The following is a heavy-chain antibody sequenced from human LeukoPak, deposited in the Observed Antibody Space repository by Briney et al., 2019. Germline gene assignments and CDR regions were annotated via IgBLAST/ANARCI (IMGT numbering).Heavy chain of an antibody. D-gene: IGHD2-15*01. CDR1: GFTFSSYG. J-gene: IGHJ4*02. Sequence: GGSLRLSCAASGFTFSSYGMHWVRQAPGKGLEWVSSISSSSSYIYYEDSVKGRFTISRDNAKNSLYLQMNSLRAEDTAVYYCARDGERYCSGGSCLRFDYWGQGILVTVSS. CDR3: ARDGERYCSGGSCLRFDY. CDR2: ISSSSSYI. V-gene: IGHV3-21*01.